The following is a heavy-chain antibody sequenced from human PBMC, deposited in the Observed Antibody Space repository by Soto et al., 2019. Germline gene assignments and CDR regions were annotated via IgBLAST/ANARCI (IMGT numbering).Heavy chain of an antibody. V-gene: IGHV1-69*06. Sequence: VRXXXXQGLEWMGGIIPIXGTANYAQKFQGRVTITAEKSTSTADMELSSLRSEDTAVYYCAKERVDGPVRFDPWGQGTLVTVSS. J-gene: IGHJ5*02. D-gene: IGHD2-15*01. CDR3: AKERVDGPVRFDP. CDR2: IIPIXGTA.